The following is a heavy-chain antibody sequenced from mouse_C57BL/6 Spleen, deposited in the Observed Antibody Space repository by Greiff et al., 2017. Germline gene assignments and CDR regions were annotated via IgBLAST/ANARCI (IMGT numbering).Heavy chain of an antibody. Sequence: VQVVESGPGLVQPAQSLSITCKVSGFSLTSYGVHWVRQSPGKGLEWLGVIWRGGSTDYNEPFMSRLSITKDNSKSQVFFKMNSMQADDTAIYYCAKNKELGQTWFAYWGQGALVTVSA. CDR2: IWRGGST. CDR1: GFSLTSYG. CDR3: AKNKELGQTWFAY. V-gene: IGHV2-5*01. J-gene: IGHJ3*01. D-gene: IGHD4-1*01.